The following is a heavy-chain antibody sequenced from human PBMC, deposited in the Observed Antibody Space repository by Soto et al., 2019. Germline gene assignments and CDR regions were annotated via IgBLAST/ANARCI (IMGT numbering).Heavy chain of an antibody. CDR3: ARDGDNVGWFDP. CDR2: IIPILGIA. CDR1: GGTFSSYT. D-gene: IGHD3-16*01. Sequence: QVQLVQSGAEVKKPGSSVKVSCKASGGTFSSYTISWVRQAPGQGLEWMGRIIPILGIANYAQKFQGRVTITADKSTSTAYMELSSLRSEDTAVYYCARDGDNVGWFDPWGQGTLVTVSS. J-gene: IGHJ5*02. V-gene: IGHV1-69*08.